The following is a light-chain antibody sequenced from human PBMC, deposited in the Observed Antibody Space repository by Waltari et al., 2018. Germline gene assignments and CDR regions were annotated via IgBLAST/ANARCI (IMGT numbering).Light chain of an antibody. Sequence: DVVMIQSPLSLPVTLGQPASISCKSNESLVHSDGNTYLNWFQQRPGQSPRRLIYKVSDRRSVHSDIFSGSGSGTYFTLKISRVGADDVGVYYCMQGTRSPGTFGQGSKVEL. CDR3: MQGTRSPGT. J-gene: IGKJ1*01. CDR2: KVS. V-gene: IGKV2-30*02. CDR1: ESLVHSDGNTY.